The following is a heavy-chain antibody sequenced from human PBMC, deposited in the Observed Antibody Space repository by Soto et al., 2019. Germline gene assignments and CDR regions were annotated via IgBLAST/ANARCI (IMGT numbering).Heavy chain of an antibody. V-gene: IGHV1-2*02. CDR3: AREIQVTGSRSFDL. CDR1: GYTFTGYY. J-gene: IGHJ4*02. CDR2: INPNTGAT. D-gene: IGHD6-19*01. Sequence: GASVKVSCKASGYTFTGYYMHWLRQAPGQGLEWMGWINPNTGATNSAQRFQGRVTLTWDTSISTAYMDVSSLRSDDTAVYYCAREIQVTGSRSFDLWGQGILVTVSS.